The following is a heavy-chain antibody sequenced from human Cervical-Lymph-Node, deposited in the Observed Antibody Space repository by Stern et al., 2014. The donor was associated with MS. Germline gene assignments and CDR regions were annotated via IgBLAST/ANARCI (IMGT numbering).Heavy chain of an antibody. CDR3: SRDADGYSLVFGY. CDR1: GGSISSAEYY. Sequence: VQLVESGPGLVKPSQTLSLTCAVTGGSISSAEYYWSWIRQSPGKGLEWIGYIHYSGTTYYNPSLKSRVTRSVDTSKNQFSLKLRSVTAADTAVYYCSRDADGYSLVFGYWGRGTLVTVSS. J-gene: IGHJ4*02. D-gene: IGHD5-24*01. CDR2: IHYSGTT. V-gene: IGHV4-30-4*01.